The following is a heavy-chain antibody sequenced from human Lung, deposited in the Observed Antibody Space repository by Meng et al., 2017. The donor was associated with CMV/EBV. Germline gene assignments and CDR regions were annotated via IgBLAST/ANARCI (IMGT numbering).Heavy chain of an antibody. D-gene: IGHD2/OR15-2a*01. J-gene: IGHJ3*02. CDR3: VKDGGGITKNIVGGGFDI. CDR1: GFTFSSYA. Sequence: ESXKISXAASGFTFSSYAMSWVRRAPGKGLEWVSAISGSATYTYYADSVKGRFTISRDNSKNTLFLQMNSLRAEDTAIYYSVKDGGGITKNIVGGGFDIWGQGXKVXVSS. CDR2: ISGSATYT. V-gene: IGHV3-23*01.